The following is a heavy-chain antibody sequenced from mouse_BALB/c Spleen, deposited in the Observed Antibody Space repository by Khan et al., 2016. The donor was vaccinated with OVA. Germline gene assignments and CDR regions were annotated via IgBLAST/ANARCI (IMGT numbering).Heavy chain of an antibody. Sequence: EVQLLESGPSLVKPSQTLSLTCSVTGDSITSGYWNWIRTFPGNKLEYMGYISSSDSTFYTPSLKSRISIPRDTSKNQYYLQLNSVTTEDTATYYCARWNYRYDGYFDYWGQGTTLTVSS. CDR2: ISSSDST. CDR3: ARWNYRYDGYFDY. CDR1: GDSITSGY. D-gene: IGHD2-14*01. V-gene: IGHV3-8*02. J-gene: IGHJ2*01.